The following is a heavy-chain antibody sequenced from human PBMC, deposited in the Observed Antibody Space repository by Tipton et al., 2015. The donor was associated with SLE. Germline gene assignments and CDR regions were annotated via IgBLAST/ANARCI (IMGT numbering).Heavy chain of an antibody. CDR3: AGRGYSSSWYYFDY. D-gene: IGHD6-13*01. CDR2: IYTSGST. J-gene: IGHJ4*02. Sequence: TLSLTCTASGGSISSYYWSWIRQPPGKGLEWIGYIYTSGSTNYNPSLKSRVTISVDTSKNQFSLKLSSVTAADTAVYYCAGRGYSSSWYYFDYWGQGTLVTVSS. CDR1: GGSISSYY. V-gene: IGHV4-4*08.